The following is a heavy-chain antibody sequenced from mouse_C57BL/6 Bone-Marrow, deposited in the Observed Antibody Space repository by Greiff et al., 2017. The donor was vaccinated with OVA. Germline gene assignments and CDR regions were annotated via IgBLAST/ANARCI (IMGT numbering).Heavy chain of an antibody. V-gene: IGHV1-54*01. CDR2: INPGSGGT. Sequence: VQLVESGAELVRPGTSVKVSCKASGYAFTNYLIEWVKQRPGQGLEWIGVINPGSGGTNYNEKFKGKATLTADKSSSTAYMQLSSLTSEDSAVYFCARRRGFFDYWGQGTTLTVSS. CDR1: GYAFTNYL. CDR3: ARRRGFFDY. J-gene: IGHJ2*01.